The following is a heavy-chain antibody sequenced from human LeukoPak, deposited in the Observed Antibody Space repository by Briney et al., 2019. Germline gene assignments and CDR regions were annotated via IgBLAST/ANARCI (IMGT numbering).Heavy chain of an antibody. D-gene: IGHD3-10*01. CDR2: IYQSGST. J-gene: IGHJ5*02. Sequence: SETLSLTCSVSGYSISSGYYWGWIRQPPGKGLEWIGNIYQSGSTYYNPSLKSRVTISVDTSKNQFSLKLSSVTAADTAIYYCAKSSWSLFDPWGQGTLVTVSS. CDR3: AKSSWSLFDP. CDR1: GYSISSGYY. V-gene: IGHV4-38-2*01.